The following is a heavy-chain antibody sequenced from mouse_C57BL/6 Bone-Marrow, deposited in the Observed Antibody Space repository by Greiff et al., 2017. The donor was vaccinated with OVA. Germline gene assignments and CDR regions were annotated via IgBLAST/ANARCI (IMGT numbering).Heavy chain of an antibody. CDR2: IDPSDSYT. CDR3: ARGAITTVVGAE. V-gene: IGHV1-50*01. D-gene: IGHD1-1*01. CDR1: GYTFTSYW. J-gene: IGHJ3*01. Sequence: QVQLQQPGAELVKPGASVKLSCKASGYTFTSYWMQWVKQRPGQGLEWIGEIDPSDSYTNYNQKFKGKATLTVDTSSSTAYMQLSSLTSEDSAVYYCARGAITTVVGAEWGQGTLVTVSA.